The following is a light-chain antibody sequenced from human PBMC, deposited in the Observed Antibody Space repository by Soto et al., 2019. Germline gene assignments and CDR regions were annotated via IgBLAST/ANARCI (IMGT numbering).Light chain of an antibody. CDR3: RQYDNWSPVT. J-gene: IGKJ4*01. CDR2: GAS. CDR1: QSISSN. Sequence: DILLTQSPSSLSASAGDRVTITCRASQSISSNLAWYQQKPGKAPSLLIYGASTLHTGVPSRFSGGGSGTEFTLTISSRLYAEFVVYYCRQYDNWSPVTFGGGTKVDIK. V-gene: IGKV3-15*01.